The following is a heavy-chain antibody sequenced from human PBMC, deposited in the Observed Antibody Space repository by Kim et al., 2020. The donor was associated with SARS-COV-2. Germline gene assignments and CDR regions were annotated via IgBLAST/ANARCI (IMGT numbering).Heavy chain of an antibody. CDR3: TKNGWGSSWQENWFDP. Sequence: GGSLRLSCAATGFTFSKFWMSWVRQPPGKGLEWVANIKQDGSEKYYVDSVKGRFTISRDNAKNSLYLQMNTLRAEDTAIYYCTKNGWGSSWQENWFDPWGQGTLVTVSS. D-gene: IGHD6-13*01. CDR1: GFTFSKFW. J-gene: IGHJ5*02. CDR2: IKQDGSEK. V-gene: IGHV3-7*01.